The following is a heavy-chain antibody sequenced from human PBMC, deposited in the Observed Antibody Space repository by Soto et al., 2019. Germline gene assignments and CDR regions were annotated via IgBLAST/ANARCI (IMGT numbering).Heavy chain of an antibody. CDR3: VKNSGWFNT. Sequence: LRLSCAASGFMFSTTDMSWVRQAPGKGLEWLTTIEGSGEITYYADSVKGRFTISRDNSKSTVYLQMDSLTADDTAVYFCVKNSGWFNTWGQGTQVTVYS. CDR1: GFMFSTTD. D-gene: IGHD3-10*01. CDR2: IEGSGEIT. J-gene: IGHJ5*02. V-gene: IGHV3-23*01.